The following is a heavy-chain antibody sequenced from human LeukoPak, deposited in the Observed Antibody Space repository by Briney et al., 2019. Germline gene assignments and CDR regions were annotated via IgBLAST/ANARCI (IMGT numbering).Heavy chain of an antibody. J-gene: IGHJ4*02. V-gene: IGHV4-38-2*02. Sequence: SETLSLTCTVSGYSISNGYYWDWIRQPPGRGLEWIGSIYRSGSTSYNPSLKSRVTISVDTSKNQFSLKVNSVTAADTAVYYCARRHSSGWFYYWGQGTLVTVSS. D-gene: IGHD6-19*01. CDR1: GYSISNGYY. CDR3: ARRHSSGWFYY. CDR2: IYRSGST.